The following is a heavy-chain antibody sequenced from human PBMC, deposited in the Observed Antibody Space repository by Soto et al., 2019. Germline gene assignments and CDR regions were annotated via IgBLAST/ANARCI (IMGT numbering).Heavy chain of an antibody. CDR3: ASSGYSSGWYRY. D-gene: IGHD6-19*01. CDR1: GGSFSGYY. V-gene: IGHV4-34*01. J-gene: IGHJ4*02. CDR2: INHSGST. Sequence: QVQLQQWGAGLLKPSETLSLTCAVYGGSFSGYYWSWIRQPPGKGLEWIGEINHSGSTNYNPTLKSRVTISVDTSKNQFSLKLSSVTAADTDVYYCASSGYSSGWYRYWGQGTLVTVSS.